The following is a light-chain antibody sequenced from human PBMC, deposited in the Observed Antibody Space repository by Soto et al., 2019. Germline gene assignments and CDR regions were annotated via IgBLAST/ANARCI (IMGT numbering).Light chain of an antibody. CDR1: QTVERW. CDR3: QHYNSYSEA. V-gene: IGKV1-5*01. Sequence: DIQMTQSPSTLSASVGDRVIITCRASQTVERWMAWYQQKPGKAPKLLISDVSTLERGVPSRFSGSGSATEFTLTISSLQPDDFATYYCQHYNSYSEAFGQGTRWIS. CDR2: DVS. J-gene: IGKJ1*01.